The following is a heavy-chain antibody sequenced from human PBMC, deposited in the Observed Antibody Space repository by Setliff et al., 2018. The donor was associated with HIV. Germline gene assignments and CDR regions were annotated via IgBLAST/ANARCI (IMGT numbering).Heavy chain of an antibody. D-gene: IGHD6-13*01. CDR1: GFSISSRYY. V-gene: IGHV4-38-2*01. Sequence: NPSETLSLTCDVSGFSISSRYYWGWIRQSPGKGLEWIGNIYHTGSSYYNPSLKSRVTMSVDTSNNEFSLKLTSVTAADTAVYYCATSTICDGCDYYYMDVWGKGTTVTVSS. CDR2: IYHTGSS. CDR3: ATSTICDGCDYYYMDV. J-gene: IGHJ6*03.